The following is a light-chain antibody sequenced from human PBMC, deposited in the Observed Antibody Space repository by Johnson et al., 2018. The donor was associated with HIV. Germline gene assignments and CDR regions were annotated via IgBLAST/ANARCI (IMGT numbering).Light chain of an antibody. CDR3: GTWDSSLSADV. CDR1: SSNIGNHY. J-gene: IGLJ1*01. Sequence: QSVLTQPPSVSAAPGQKVTISCSGTSSNIGNHYVSWYQLLPGTAPKLLIYENNKRPSGIPDRFSGSKSGTSATLGITGLQTGDEADYYCGTWDSSLSADVFGTGTKVTVL. CDR2: ENN. V-gene: IGLV1-51*01.